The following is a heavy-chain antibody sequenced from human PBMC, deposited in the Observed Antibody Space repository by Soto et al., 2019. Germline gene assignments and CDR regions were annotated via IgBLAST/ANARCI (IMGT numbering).Heavy chain of an antibody. CDR2: ISGNGGST. V-gene: IGHV3-23*01. Sequence: GSLRLSCAASGFTFSSYAMSWVRQAPGKGLEWVSSISGNGGSTYYADSVKGRFTISRDYSKNTLYLQMNSLGAEDTALYYCAKVISITTGHYYFAYWGQGTLVTVSS. CDR3: AKVISITTGHYYFAY. D-gene: IGHD1-20*01. CDR1: GFTFSSYA. J-gene: IGHJ4*02.